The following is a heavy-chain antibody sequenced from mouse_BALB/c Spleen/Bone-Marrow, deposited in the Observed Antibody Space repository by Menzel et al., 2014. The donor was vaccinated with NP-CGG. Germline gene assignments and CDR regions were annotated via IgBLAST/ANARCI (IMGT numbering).Heavy chain of an antibody. CDR2: INSNGGST. J-gene: IGHJ3*01. CDR3: ARDLAY. V-gene: IGHV5-6-3*01. CDR1: GFTFSSYG. Sequence: EVMLVESGGGLVQPGGSLKLSCAASGFTFSSYGMSWVRQTPDKRLELVATINSNGGSTYYPDSVKGRFTIPRDNAKNTLYLQMSSLKSEDTAMYYCARDLAYWGQGTLVTVSA.